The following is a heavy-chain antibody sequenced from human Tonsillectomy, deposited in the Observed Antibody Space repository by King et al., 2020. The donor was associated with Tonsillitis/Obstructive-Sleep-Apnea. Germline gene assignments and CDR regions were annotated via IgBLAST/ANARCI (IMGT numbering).Heavy chain of an antibody. CDR1: GFTFSSYS. D-gene: IGHD2-2*02. J-gene: IGHJ2*01. CDR2: ISSSGSNI. V-gene: IGHV3-21*01. CDR3: ARDRFRSISTSGYRPYWYFDL. Sequence: VQLVESGGGLVKPGGSLRLSCAASGFTFSSYSMNWVRQAPGKGLEWVSAISSSGSNIYYADSVKGRFTISRDNAKNSLYLQMNSLIAEDTAVYYCARDRFRSISTSGYRPYWYFDLWGRGTLVTASS.